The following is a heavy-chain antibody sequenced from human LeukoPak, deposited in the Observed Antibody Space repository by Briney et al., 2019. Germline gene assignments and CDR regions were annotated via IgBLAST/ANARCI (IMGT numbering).Heavy chain of an antibody. V-gene: IGHV7-4-1*02. J-gene: IGHJ4*02. CDR1: GYTFTSYA. CDR2: INTNTGNP. D-gene: IGHD5-18*01. CDR3: AREAYSSAYYFDY. Sequence: ASVKVSCKASGYTFTSYAMNWVRQAPGQGLEWMGWINTNTGNPTYAQGFTGRFVFSLDTSVGTAYLQISSLKAENTAVYYCAREAYSSAYYFDYWGQGTLVTVSS.